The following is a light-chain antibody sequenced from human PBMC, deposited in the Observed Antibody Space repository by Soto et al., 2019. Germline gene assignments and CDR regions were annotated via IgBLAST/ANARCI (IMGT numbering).Light chain of an antibody. CDR3: SSYTSKSSLI. CDR2: EVR. J-gene: IGLJ2*01. V-gene: IGLV2-14*01. Sequence: QSALTQPASVSGSPGQSITISCTGTSSDVGGYNYVSWYQQHSGKAPKLMIYEVRNRPSGISFRFSGSKSGNTASLTISGLQAEDEADYYCSSYTSKSSLIFGGGTKVTVL. CDR1: SSDVGGYNY.